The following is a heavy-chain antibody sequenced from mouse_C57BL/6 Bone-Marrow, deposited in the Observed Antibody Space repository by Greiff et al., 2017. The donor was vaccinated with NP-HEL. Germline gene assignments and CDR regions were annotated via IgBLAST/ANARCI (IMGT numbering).Heavy chain of an antibody. D-gene: IGHD2-2*01. CDR2: ISSGSSTI. V-gene: IGHV5-17*01. Sequence: EVKLMESGGGLVKPGGSLKLSCAASGFTFSDYGMHWVRRAPEKGLEWVAYISSGSSTIYYADTVKGRFTISRDNAKNTLFLQMTSLRSEDTAMYYCARGLRRGFAYWGQGTLVTVSA. CDR1: GFTFSDYG. J-gene: IGHJ3*01. CDR3: ARGLRRGFAY.